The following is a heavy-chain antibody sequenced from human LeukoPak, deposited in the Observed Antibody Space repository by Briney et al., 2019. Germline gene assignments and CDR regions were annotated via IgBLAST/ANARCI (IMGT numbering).Heavy chain of an antibody. V-gene: IGHV3-23*01. Sequence: GSLRLSCAASGFTFNSYAMSWVRQAPGKGLEWVSAIGGSGGSTYYADSVKGRFTISRDNSKNTLYLQMNSLRAEDTAVYYCAKDLRSGSYWGPWFDPWGQGTLVTVSS. D-gene: IGHD1-26*01. CDR2: IGGSGGST. CDR3: AKDLRSGSYWGPWFDP. J-gene: IGHJ5*02. CDR1: GFTFNSYA.